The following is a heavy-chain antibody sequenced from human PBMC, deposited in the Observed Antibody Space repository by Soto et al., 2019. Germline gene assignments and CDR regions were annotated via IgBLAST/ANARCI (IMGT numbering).Heavy chain of an antibody. V-gene: IGHV1-69*06. CDR1: GSRFSNYV. D-gene: IGHD2-2*02. J-gene: IGHJ4*02. CDR3: AREGRGKKAGYNGLVSLGY. CDR2: IIPIFNTT. Sequence: QVQLVQSGAEVKTPGSSLKVSCTVSGSRFSNYVISWVRQAPGHGLEWLGRIIPIFNTTQYAQTFQGRVTIPADKATKTACLELSSLRSDDTAVYYCAREGRGKKAGYNGLVSLGYWGQGTLVTVSS.